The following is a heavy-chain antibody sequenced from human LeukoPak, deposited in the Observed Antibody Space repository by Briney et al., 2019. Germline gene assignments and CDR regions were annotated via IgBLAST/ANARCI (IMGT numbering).Heavy chain of an antibody. V-gene: IGHV1-46*01. D-gene: IGHD1-26*01. Sequence: ASVKVSCKVSGYTLTELSMHWVRQAPGKGLEWMGIINPSGGSTSYAQKFQGRVTMTRDMSTSTVYMELSSLRSEDTAVYYCASLGTGGALSGSYASWGQGTLVTVSS. CDR2: INPSGGST. CDR3: ASLGTGGALSGSYAS. CDR1: GYTLTELS. J-gene: IGHJ4*02.